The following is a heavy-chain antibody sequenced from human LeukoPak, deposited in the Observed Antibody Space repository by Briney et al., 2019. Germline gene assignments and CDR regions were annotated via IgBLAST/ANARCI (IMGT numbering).Heavy chain of an antibody. CDR2: VYGGGST. V-gene: IGHV3-66*02. CDR1: GFTFSNAW. CDR3: ARDQPGTYTLSST. Sequence: GGSLRLSCAASGFTFSNAWMSWVRQAPGKGLEWVSVVYGGGSTYYADSVKGRFTISRDNSKNTLYLQMNSLRFEDTAVYYCARDQPGTYTLSSTWGQGTLVTVSS. D-gene: IGHD6-19*01. J-gene: IGHJ5*02.